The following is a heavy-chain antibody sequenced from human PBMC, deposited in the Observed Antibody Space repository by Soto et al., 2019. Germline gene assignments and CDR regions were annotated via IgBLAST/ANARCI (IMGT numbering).Heavy chain of an antibody. V-gene: IGHV1-69*13. J-gene: IGHJ4*02. Sequence: ASVKVSCKASGGTFSSYAISWVRQAPGQGLEWMGGIIPILGTANYAQKFQGRVTITADESTSTAYMELSSLRSEDTAVYYCARGNYYDSSGYPHPMGYWGQGTLVTVSS. CDR3: ARGNYYDSSGYPHPMGY. CDR2: IIPILGTA. CDR1: GGTFSSYA. D-gene: IGHD3-22*01.